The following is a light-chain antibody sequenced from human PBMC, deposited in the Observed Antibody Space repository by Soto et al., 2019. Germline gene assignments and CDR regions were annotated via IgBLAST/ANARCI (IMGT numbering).Light chain of an antibody. CDR1: SSDVGGYSS. CDR2: EVS. Sequence: QSVLTQPPSASGSPGQSVTISCTGTSSDVGGYSSVAWFQHHPGKAPKLRIYEVSKRPSGVPDRFSGSKSGNTASLTVSGLQAEDEADYYCISYAGSNNYVFGTGTKLTVL. CDR3: ISYAGSNNYV. J-gene: IGLJ1*01. V-gene: IGLV2-8*01.